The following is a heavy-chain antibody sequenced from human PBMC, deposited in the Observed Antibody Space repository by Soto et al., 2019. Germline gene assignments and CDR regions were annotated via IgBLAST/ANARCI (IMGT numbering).Heavy chain of an antibody. CDR1: GFTFSSYA. J-gene: IGHJ5*02. D-gene: IGHD6-13*01. V-gene: IGHV3-21*01. CDR2: ISSSSSYI. Sequence: PGGSLRLSCAASGFTFSSYAMSWVRQAPGKGLEWVSSISSSSSYIYYADSVKGRFTISRDNAKNSLYLQMNSLRAEDTAVYYCARGRTGYSSIWNWFDPWGQGTLVTVSS. CDR3: ARGRTGYSSIWNWFDP.